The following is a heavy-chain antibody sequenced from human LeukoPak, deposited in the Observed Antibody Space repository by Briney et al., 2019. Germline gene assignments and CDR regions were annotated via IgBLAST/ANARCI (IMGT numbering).Heavy chain of an antibody. Sequence: GGSLRLSCAASGFTFSDYYMSWIRQAPGKGLEWVSYISSSGSTIYYADSVKGRFTISRDNAKNSLYLQMNSLRAEDTAVYYCARGLIGYCSGGSCYRRSYYYYMDVWGKGTTVTVSS. CDR1: GFTFSDYY. CDR3: ARGLIGYCSGGSCYRRSYYYYMDV. J-gene: IGHJ6*03. D-gene: IGHD2-15*01. V-gene: IGHV3-11*04. CDR2: ISSSGSTI.